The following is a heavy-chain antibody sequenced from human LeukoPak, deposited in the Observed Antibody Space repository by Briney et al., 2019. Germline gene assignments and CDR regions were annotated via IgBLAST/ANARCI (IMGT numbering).Heavy chain of an antibody. CDR3: TTDPMATIPPGRFDY. J-gene: IGHJ4*02. CDR2: IKSKTDGGTT. V-gene: IGHV3-15*01. D-gene: IGHD5-24*01. Sequence: NPGGSLRLSCAASGFTFSNAWMSWVRQAPGKGLEWVGRIKSKTDGGTTDYAAPVKGRFTISRDDSKNTLYLQMNSLKTEDTAVYYCTTDPMATIPPGRFDYWGQGTLVTVSS. CDR1: GFTFSNAW.